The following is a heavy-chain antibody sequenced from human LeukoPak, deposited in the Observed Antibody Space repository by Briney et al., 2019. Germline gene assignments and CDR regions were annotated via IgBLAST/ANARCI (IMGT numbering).Heavy chain of an antibody. CDR3: ARDRRFDY. CDR2: IIPILGIA. D-gene: IGHD6-6*01. Sequence: ASVKVSCKASGGTFSSYAISWVRQAPGQGLEWMGRIIPILGIANYAQKFQGRVTITADISTNTAYMELSSLRSEDTAVYYCARDRRFDYWGQGTLVTVSS. CDR1: GGTFSSYA. J-gene: IGHJ4*02. V-gene: IGHV1-69*04.